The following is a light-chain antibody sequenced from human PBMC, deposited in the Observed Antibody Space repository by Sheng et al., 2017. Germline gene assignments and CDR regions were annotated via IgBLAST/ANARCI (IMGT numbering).Light chain of an antibody. CDR1: SSDVGGYNF. V-gene: IGLV2-8*01. J-gene: IGLJ3*02. CDR2: EVT. Sequence: QSALTQPPSASGSPGQSVTISCTGTSSDVGGYNFVSWYQQHPGKVPKLMIYEVTKRPSGVPDRFSGSKSGNMASLTVSGLQAEDEADYYCGSFAGGNNWVFGGGTKLTVL. CDR3: GSFAGGNNWV.